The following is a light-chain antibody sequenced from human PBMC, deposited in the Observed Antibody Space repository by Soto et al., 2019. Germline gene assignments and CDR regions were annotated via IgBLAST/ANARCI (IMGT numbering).Light chain of an antibody. CDR3: QQYNNWPLT. V-gene: IGKV3-15*01. J-gene: IGKJ4*02. CDR2: GAS. CDR1: QSVSSD. Sequence: EIVLTQSPATLSVAPGERATLSCRASQSVSSDLAWFQQKPGQAPRLLMYGASTRATGIPARFSGRGSGTEFTLTIIRLQSEDFELYHCQQYNNWPLTFGGGTKVEIK.